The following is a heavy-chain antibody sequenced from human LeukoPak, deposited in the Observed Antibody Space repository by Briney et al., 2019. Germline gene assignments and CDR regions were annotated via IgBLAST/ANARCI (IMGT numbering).Heavy chain of an antibody. Sequence: SETLSLTCTVSGGSISSYYWSWIRQPPGKGLEWIGSIYYSGSTYYNPSLKSRVTISVDTSKNQFSLKLSSVTAADTAVYYCARDLVGAGDYYFDYWGQGTLVTVSS. V-gene: IGHV4-39*07. CDR3: ARDLVGAGDYYFDY. CDR1: GGSISSYY. CDR2: IYYSGST. J-gene: IGHJ4*02. D-gene: IGHD1-26*01.